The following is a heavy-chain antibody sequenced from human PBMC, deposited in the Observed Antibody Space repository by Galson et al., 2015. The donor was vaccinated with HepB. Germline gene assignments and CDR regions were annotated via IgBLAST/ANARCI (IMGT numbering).Heavy chain of an antibody. V-gene: IGHV3-23*01. CDR3: AMGRQLGGGH. CDR1: GFTFRNYA. CDR2: ISGRGDDT. J-gene: IGHJ4*02. D-gene: IGHD6-13*01. Sequence: SLRLSCAASGFTFRNYAMSWVRQAPGKGLEWVSTISGRGDDTHCADSVQGRFTISRDNSKNTLYLQIGSLRADDTAVYYCAMGRQLGGGHWGQGTLVTVSS.